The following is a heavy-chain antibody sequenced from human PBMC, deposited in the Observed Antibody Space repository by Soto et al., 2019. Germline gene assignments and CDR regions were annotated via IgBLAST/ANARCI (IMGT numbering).Heavy chain of an antibody. CDR1: GFTFSSYG. CDR3: AKSVVVTGLLYGMDV. J-gene: IGHJ6*02. V-gene: IGHV3-30*18. Sequence: QVQLVESGGGVVQPGRSLRLSCAASGFTFSSYGMHWVRQAPGKGLEWVAVISYDGSNKYYADSVKGRFTISRDNSKNTLYLQMNSLRAEDTAVYYCAKSVVVTGLLYGMDVWGQGTTVTVSS. CDR2: ISYDGSNK. D-gene: IGHD2-21*02.